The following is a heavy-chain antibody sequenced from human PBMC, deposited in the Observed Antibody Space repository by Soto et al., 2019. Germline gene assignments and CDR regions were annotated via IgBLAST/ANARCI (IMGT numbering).Heavy chain of an antibody. CDR1: GGCFGGYS. D-gene: IGHD1-1*01. J-gene: IGHJ4*02. V-gene: IGHV4-34*01. Sequence: SETLSLTCAVYGGCFGGYSWTWIRQPPGTGLEWVGEINHTGSTNYNPSLKSRVTISVDTSKNQFSLKLTSVTAADTAVYYFARDKITGVLDYWGQGTLVTVSS. CDR3: ARDKITGVLDY. CDR2: INHTGST.